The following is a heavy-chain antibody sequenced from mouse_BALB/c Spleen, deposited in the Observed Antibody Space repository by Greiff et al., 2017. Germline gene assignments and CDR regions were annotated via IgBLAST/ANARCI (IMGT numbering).Heavy chain of an antibody. CDR2: IYPGSGST. Sequence: LQHPGSELVRPGASVKLSCKASGYTFTSYWMHWVKQRPGQGLEWIGNIYPGSGSTNYDEKFKSKATLTVDTSSSTAYMQLSSLTSEDSAVYYCTRYGNYDYFDYWGQGTTLTVSS. CDR1: GYTFTSYW. D-gene: IGHD2-10*02. CDR3: TRYGNYDYFDY. V-gene: IGHV1S22*01. J-gene: IGHJ2*01.